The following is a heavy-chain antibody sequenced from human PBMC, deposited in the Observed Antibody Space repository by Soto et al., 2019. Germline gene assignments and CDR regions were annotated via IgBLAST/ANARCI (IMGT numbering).Heavy chain of an antibody. V-gene: IGHV4-39*01. J-gene: IGHJ4*02. D-gene: IGHD5-12*01. CDR2: IYYSGNT. Sequence: SETLSLTCTVSGGSISDTSYYWGWIRQPPGKGLEWIANIYYSGNTFYNPSLKSRVTISVDTSKNQFSLRLTSVTAADTAVYYCARLGGQMATDYWGQGSQVTVSS. CDR3: ARLGGQMATDY. CDR1: GGSISDTSYY.